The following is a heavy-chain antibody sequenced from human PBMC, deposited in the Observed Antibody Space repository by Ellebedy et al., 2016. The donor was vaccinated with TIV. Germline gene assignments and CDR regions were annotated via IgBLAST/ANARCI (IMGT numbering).Heavy chain of an antibody. V-gene: IGHV1-46*01. D-gene: IGHD2-2*01. CDR1: GYTFTSYY. CDR3: ARFSITYCSSTSCRSGFDY. CDR2: INPSGGST. J-gene: IGHJ4*02. Sequence: ASVKVSXKASGYTFTSYYMHWVRQAPGQGLEWMGIINPSGGSTSYAQKFQGRVTMTRDTSTSTVYMELSSLRSEDTAVYYCARFSITYCSSTSCRSGFDYWGQGTLVTVSS.